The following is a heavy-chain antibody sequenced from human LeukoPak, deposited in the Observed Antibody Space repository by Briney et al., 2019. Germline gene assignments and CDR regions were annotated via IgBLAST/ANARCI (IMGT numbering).Heavy chain of an antibody. CDR2: IYHSGST. J-gene: IGHJ3*02. CDR1: GYSISSGYY. D-gene: IGHD1-1*01. CDR3: ARGRLWQLDAFDI. Sequence: SETLSLTCTVSGYSISSGYYWGWIRQPPGKGLEWIGSIYHSGSTYYNPSLKSRVTISVDTSKNQFSLKLSSVTAADTAVYYCARGRLWQLDAFDIWGQGTMVTVSS. V-gene: IGHV4-38-2*02.